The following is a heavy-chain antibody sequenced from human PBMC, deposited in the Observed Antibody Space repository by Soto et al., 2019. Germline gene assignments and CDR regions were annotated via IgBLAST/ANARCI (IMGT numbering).Heavy chain of an antibody. J-gene: IGHJ4*02. Sequence: GASVKVSCKASGGTFSSYAISWVRQAPGQGLEWMGGIIPIFGTANYAQKFQGRVTITADESTSTAYMELSSLRSEDTAGYYCGRMEAAAGTKPVDYWGQGTLVTVSS. CDR1: GGTFSSYA. V-gene: IGHV1-69*13. CDR2: IIPIFGTA. CDR3: GRMEAAAGTKPVDY. D-gene: IGHD6-13*01.